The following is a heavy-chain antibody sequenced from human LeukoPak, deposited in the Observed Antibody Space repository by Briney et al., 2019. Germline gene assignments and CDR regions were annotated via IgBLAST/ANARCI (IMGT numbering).Heavy chain of an antibody. CDR1: GGSISSYY. V-gene: IGHV4-59*01. Sequence: SETLSLTCTVSGGSISSYYRSWIRQPPGKGLEWIGYIYYSGSTNYNPSLKSRVTISVDTSKNQFSLKLSSVTAADTAVYYCARDHCSSTSCFGWFDPWGQGTLVTVSS. CDR2: IYYSGST. J-gene: IGHJ5*02. D-gene: IGHD2-2*01. CDR3: ARDHCSSTSCFGWFDP.